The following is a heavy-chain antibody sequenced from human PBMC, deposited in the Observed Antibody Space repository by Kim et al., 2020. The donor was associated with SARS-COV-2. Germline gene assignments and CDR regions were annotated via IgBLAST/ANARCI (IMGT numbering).Heavy chain of an antibody. D-gene: IGHD3-16*01. Sequence: GGSLRLSCAASRYTFSAYGMNWVRRAPGKGLEWVASLSSSGAMTEYADSVRGRFIISRDNSKDTLYLQMNSLRAEDTAVYYCAKRTATPRMIKFYYYGMDVWGQGTTVIVS. J-gene: IGHJ6*02. CDR2: LSSSGAMT. CDR3: AKRTATPRMIKFYYYGMDV. V-gene: IGHV3-23*01. CDR1: RYTFSAYG.